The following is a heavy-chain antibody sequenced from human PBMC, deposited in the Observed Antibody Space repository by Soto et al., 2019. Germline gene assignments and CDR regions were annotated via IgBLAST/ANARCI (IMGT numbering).Heavy chain of an antibody. CDR2: IIPILGIA. J-gene: IGHJ4*02. CDR1: GGTFSSYT. D-gene: IGHD6-19*01. CDR3: ARDGDRIAVAGTLVYFDY. Sequence: SVKVSCKASGGTFSSYTRSWVRQAPGQGLELMGRIIPILGIANYAQKFQGRVTITADKSTSTAYMELSSLRSEDTAVYYCARDGDRIAVAGTLVYFDYWGQGTLVTVSS. V-gene: IGHV1-69*04.